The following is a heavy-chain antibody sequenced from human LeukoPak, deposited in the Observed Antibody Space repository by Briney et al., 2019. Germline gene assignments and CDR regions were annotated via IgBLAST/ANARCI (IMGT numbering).Heavy chain of an antibody. CDR2: ISTYNGDT. CDR1: GYPFTTYG. CDR3: AREWWGYDVLTGDNWFDP. V-gene: IGHV1-18*01. Sequence: AASVKVSCKTSGYPFTTYGISWVRQAPGQGLEWMGWISTYNGDTNYAQKFQGRVTMTTDTSTSTAYIELRSLTSDDTAAYYCAREWWGYDVLTGDNWFDPWGQGTLVTVSS. D-gene: IGHD3-9*01. J-gene: IGHJ5*02.